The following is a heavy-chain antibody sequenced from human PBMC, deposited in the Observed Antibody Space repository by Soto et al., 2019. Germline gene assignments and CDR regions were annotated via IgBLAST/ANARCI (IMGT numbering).Heavy chain of an antibody. J-gene: IGHJ6*02. V-gene: IGHV3-7*05. CDR3: ARNYSSSWLGYYYYGMDV. D-gene: IGHD6-13*01. CDR1: GFTFSSYW. Sequence: GGSLRLSCAASGFTFSSYWMSWVRQAPGKGLEWVANIKQDGSEKYYVDSVKGRFTISRDNAKNSLYLQMNSLRAEDTAVYYCARNYSSSWLGYYYYGMDVWGQGTTVTVSS. CDR2: IKQDGSEK.